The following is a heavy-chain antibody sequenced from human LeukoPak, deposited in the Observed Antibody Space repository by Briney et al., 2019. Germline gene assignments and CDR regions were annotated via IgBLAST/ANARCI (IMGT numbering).Heavy chain of an antibody. CDR2: ITNSGNSK. J-gene: IGHJ4*02. V-gene: IGHV3-48*01. CDR3: ARGPSFKADEDTAMVSFY. D-gene: IGHD5-18*01. CDR1: EFTFSSYS. Sequence: GGSLRLSCAASEFTFSSYSMNWVRQAPGKGLEWVSYITNSGNSKSYADSVKGRFTISRDNTKNSLYLQMNGLRAEDTAVYYCARGPSFKADEDTAMVSFYWGQGTLVTVSS.